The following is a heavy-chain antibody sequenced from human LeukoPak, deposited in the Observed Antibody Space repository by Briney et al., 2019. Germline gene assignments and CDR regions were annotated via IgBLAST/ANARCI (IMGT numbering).Heavy chain of an antibody. CDR2: ISGSGGST. V-gene: IGHV3-23*01. CDR3: AKRMGATHLDY. CDR1: GFTFSTYA. J-gene: IGHJ4*02. D-gene: IGHD1-26*01. Sequence: GGSLRLSRAASGFTFSTYAMSWARQAPGKGLEWVSSISGSGGSTYYADSVKGRFTVSRDNSKDTLYLQMNSLRAEDTAIYYCAKRMGATHLDYWGPGSLVTVSS.